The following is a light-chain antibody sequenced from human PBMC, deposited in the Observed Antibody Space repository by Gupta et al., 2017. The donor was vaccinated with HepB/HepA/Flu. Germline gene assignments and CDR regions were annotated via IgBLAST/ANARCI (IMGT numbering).Light chain of an antibody. Sequence: DIQMTQSPSSLSASIGDRVTITCRASQSISSYLNWYQQKPGKDPKLLIYAASSLQSGVPSRFSGSGSGTDFTLTISSLQPEDFATYYCQQSYSTPWTFGQGTQVEIK. CDR1: QSISSY. CDR2: AAS. V-gene: IGKV1-39*01. CDR3: QQSYSTPWT. J-gene: IGKJ1*01.